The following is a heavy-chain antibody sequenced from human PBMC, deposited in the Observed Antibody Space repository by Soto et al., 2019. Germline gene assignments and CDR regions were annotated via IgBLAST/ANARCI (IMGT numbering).Heavy chain of an antibody. CDR3: ASVVLMVYATTAARDY. J-gene: IGHJ4*02. Sequence: PGWSLRLSCAASGFTFSSYSMNWVRQAPGKGLEWVSSISSSSSYIYYADSVKGRFTISRDNAKNSLYLQMNSLRAEDTAVYYCASVVLMVYATTAARDYWGQGTMVTVYS. V-gene: IGHV3-21*01. CDR2: ISSSSSYI. D-gene: IGHD2-8*01. CDR1: GFTFSSYS.